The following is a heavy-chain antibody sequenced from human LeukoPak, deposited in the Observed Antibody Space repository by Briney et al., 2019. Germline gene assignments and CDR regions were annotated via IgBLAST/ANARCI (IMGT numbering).Heavy chain of an antibody. Sequence: GGSLRLSCAASGFTFSSYDMHWVRQATGKGLEWVSAIGTAGDTYYPGSVKGRFTISRENAKNSLYLQMNSLRAEDTAVYYCARVKGSGWQRSYYYYYYGMDVWGQGTTVTVSS. V-gene: IGHV3-13*01. CDR1: GFTFSSYD. CDR3: ARVKGSGWQRSYYYYYYGMDV. J-gene: IGHJ6*02. D-gene: IGHD6-19*01. CDR2: IGTAGDT.